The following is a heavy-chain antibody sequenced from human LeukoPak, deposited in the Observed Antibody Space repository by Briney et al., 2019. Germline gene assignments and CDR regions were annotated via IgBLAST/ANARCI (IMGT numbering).Heavy chain of an antibody. CDR1: GYTFTGYG. J-gene: IGHJ4*02. CDR2: ISAYNGNT. CDR3: ARDIPPDRMVRGVPRNYFDY. D-gene: IGHD3-10*01. Sequence: GASVKVSCKASGYTFTGYGISWVRQAPGQGLEWMGWISAYNGNTNYAQKLQGRVTMTTDTSTSTAYMELRSLRSDDTAVYYCARDIPPDRMVRGVPRNYFDYWGQGTLVTVSS. V-gene: IGHV1-18*01.